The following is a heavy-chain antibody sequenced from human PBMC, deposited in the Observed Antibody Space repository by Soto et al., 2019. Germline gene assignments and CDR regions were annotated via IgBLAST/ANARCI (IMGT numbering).Heavy chain of an antibody. CDR3: ARRSDFGDYADP. CDR1: GYTFSTFW. J-gene: IGHJ5*02. V-gene: IGHV5-51*01. CDR2: FYPRDSTT. D-gene: IGHD4-17*01. Sequence: PGESLKISCQASGYTFSTFWIGWVRQTPGKGLEWMGIFYPRDSTTRYSPSFQGQVTISADKSINTAYLQWSSLKASDTAIYYCARRSDFGDYADPWGQGTLVTVSS.